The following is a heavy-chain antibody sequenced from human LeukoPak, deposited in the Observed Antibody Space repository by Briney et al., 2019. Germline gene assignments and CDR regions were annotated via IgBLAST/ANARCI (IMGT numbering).Heavy chain of an antibody. CDR3: ARAKGPAGLDH. D-gene: IGHD2-2*01. V-gene: IGHV3-30*04. CDR2: ISYDETNR. CDR1: GFTFSSFA. J-gene: IGHJ4*02. Sequence: GGSLRLSCAASGFTFSSFAMHWVRQAPGKGLEWVAVISYDETNRYYGVSMKGRFTISRDNSKNTLYLQIHSLRREDTAVYYCARAKGPAGLDHWGQGTLVTVSS.